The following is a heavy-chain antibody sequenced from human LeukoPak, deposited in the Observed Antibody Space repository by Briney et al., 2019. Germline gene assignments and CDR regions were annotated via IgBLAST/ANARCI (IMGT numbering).Heavy chain of an antibody. CDR2: IYYSGST. J-gene: IGHJ6*02. CDR1: GGSISSYS. V-gene: IGHV4-59*01. D-gene: IGHD6-6*01. Sequence: PSETLSLTCTVSGGSISSYSWNWIRQPPGKGLEWIGYIYYSGSTNYNPSLKSRVTISVDTSKNQFSLKLSSVTAADTAVYYCARDRNGYSSSSGGYYGMDVWGQGTTVTVSS. CDR3: ARDRNGYSSSSGGYYGMDV.